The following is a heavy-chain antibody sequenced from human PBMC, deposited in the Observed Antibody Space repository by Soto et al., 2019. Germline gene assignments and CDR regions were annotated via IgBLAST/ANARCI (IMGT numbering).Heavy chain of an antibody. V-gene: IGHV3-11*01. Sequence: GASLRLSCAASGFTFSDYYMSWIRQSPLQVLEWVSYISSSGSSGSSIYYADSVKGRFTISRDNAKNSLYLQMNSLRAEDTALYHSARDLGYFASDAYFDYWGQGALATVPS. D-gene: IGHD3-22*01. CDR3: ARDLGYFASDAYFDY. CDR2: ISSSGSSGSSI. CDR1: GFTFSDYY. J-gene: IGHJ4*02.